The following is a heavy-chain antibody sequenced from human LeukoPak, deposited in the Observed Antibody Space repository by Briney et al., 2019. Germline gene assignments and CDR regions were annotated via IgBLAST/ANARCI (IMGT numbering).Heavy chain of an antibody. CDR1: GYTFTGYY. CDR2: INPNSDGT. CDR3: ARGGDIGGGDSRFDP. D-gene: IGHD2-21*01. Sequence: ASVKVSCKASGYTFTGYYIHWVRQAPGQGLEWMGWINPNSDGTKHAQKFQGWVTMTRDTSISTAYMELSRLRSDDTAVYYCARGGDIGGGDSRFDPWGQGTLVTVSS. V-gene: IGHV1-2*04. J-gene: IGHJ5*02.